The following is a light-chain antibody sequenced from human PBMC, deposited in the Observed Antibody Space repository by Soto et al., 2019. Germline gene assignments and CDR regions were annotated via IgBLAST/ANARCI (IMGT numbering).Light chain of an antibody. CDR2: KAS. CDR3: QQYMCYYT. CDR1: QSTSSW. Sequence: DIQMTQSPSTLSASVGDRVTITCRASQSTSSWLAWYQQKPGKAPKLLIYKASSLESGVPSRFSGSGSGTEFTLTISSLQPDDFATYYCQQYMCYYTFGQGTKLEIK. V-gene: IGKV1-5*03. J-gene: IGKJ2*01.